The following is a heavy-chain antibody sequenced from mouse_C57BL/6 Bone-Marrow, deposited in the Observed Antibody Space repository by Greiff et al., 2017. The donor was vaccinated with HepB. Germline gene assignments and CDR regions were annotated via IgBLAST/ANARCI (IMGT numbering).Heavy chain of an antibody. CDR2: ISYDGSN. D-gene: IGHD4-1*01. CDR3: ARGGDDGLTGDY. V-gene: IGHV3-6*01. CDR1: GYSITSGYY. Sequence: DVKLQESGPGLVKPSQSLSLTCSVTGYSITSGYYWNWIRQFPGNKLEWMGYISYDGSNNYNPSLKNRISITRDTSKNQFFLKLNSVTTEDTATYDCARGGDDGLTGDYWGQGTTLTVSS. J-gene: IGHJ2*01.